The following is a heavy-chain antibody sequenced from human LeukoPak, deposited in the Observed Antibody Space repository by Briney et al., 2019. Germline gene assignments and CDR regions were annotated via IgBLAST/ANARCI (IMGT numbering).Heavy chain of an antibody. CDR1: GFTFSSYS. CDR3: ARSGKMAAAGSYYYYYMDV. V-gene: IGHV3-21*04. CDR2: ISSSSSYI. J-gene: IGHJ6*03. Sequence: GGSLRLSCAASGFTFSSYSMNWVRQAPGKGLEWVSSISSSSSYIYYADSVKGRFTISRDNAKKSLYLQMNSLRAEDTAVYYCARSGKMAAAGSYYYYYMDVWGKGTTVTVSS. D-gene: IGHD6-13*01.